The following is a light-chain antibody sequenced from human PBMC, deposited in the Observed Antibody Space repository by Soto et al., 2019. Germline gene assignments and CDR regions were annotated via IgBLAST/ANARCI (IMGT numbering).Light chain of an antibody. CDR1: SSNIGSNY. CDR2: RNN. V-gene: IGLV1-47*01. Sequence: QLVLTQPPSASGTPGQRVTISCSGSSSNIGSNYVFWYQHLPGTAPKLLIYRNNQRPSGVPDRFSGSKSGTSASLAISGLRSEDETDYYCAAWDDSLSGVVFGGGNKLTVL. J-gene: IGLJ2*01. CDR3: AAWDDSLSGVV.